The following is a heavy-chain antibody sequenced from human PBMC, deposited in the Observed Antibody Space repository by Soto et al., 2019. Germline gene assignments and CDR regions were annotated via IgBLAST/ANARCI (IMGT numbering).Heavy chain of an antibody. CDR1: GFTFSSYS. CDR2: ISSSSSTI. Sequence: GGSLRLSYAASGFTFSSYSMNWVRQAPGKGLEWVSYISSSSSTIYYADSVKGRFTISRDNAKNSLYLQMNSLRDEDTAVYYCASARIAVAGRYYYYYYGMDVWGQGTTVTVSS. V-gene: IGHV3-48*02. D-gene: IGHD6-19*01. CDR3: ASARIAVAGRYYYYYYGMDV. J-gene: IGHJ6*02.